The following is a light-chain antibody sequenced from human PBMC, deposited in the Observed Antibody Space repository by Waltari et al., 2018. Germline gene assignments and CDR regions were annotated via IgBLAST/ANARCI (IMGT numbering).Light chain of an antibody. V-gene: IGLV8-61*01. J-gene: IGLJ3*02. Sequence: QTVVTQEPSLSVSPGGTVTLTCALSSGSVSSTSYPTWYQQTPGQPPRTLVYKGISRSSGVPDRFSGSILGNTAALTITGAQADDESDYYCSMYMGSDVWVFGGGTKLTVL. CDR1: SGSVSSTSY. CDR3: SMYMGSDVWV. CDR2: KGI.